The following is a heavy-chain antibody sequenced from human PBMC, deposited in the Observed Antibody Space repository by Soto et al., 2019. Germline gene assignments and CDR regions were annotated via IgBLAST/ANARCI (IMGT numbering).Heavy chain of an antibody. CDR3: AGGIVVVVAATREYFQH. CDR1: GFTFSSYA. D-gene: IGHD2-15*01. J-gene: IGHJ1*01. CDR2: ISGSGGST. Sequence: EVQLLESGGGLVLPGGSLRLSCAASGFTFSSYAMSWVRQAPGKGLEWVSAISGSGGSTYYADSVKGRFTISRDNSKNTLYLQMNSLRAEDTAVYYCAGGIVVVVAATREYFQHWGQGTLVTVSS. V-gene: IGHV3-23*01.